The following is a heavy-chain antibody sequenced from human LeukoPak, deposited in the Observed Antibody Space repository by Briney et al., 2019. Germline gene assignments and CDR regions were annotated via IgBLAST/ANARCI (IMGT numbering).Heavy chain of an antibody. CDR1: GFTFSSYS. D-gene: IGHD6-19*01. CDR3: ARDTSSGWYVVHAFDI. J-gene: IGHJ3*02. V-gene: IGHV3-21*01. Sequence: GGSLRLSCAASGFTFSSYSMNWVRQAPGKGLEWVSSISSSSSYIYYADSVKGRFTISRDNAKNSLYLQMNSLRAEDTAVYYCARDTSSGWYVVHAFDIWGQGTMVTVSS. CDR2: ISSSSSYI.